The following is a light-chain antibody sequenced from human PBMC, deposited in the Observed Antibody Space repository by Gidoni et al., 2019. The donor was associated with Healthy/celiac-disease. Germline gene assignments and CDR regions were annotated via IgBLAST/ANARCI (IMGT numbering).Light chain of an antibody. Sequence: DIQMTQSPSTLSASVGDRVTITCRASQSISSWVAWYQQKPGKAPKLLIYKASSLESGVPSSFSGSGSGTEFTLTISSLQPDDFATYYCQQYNSYSYTFGQGTKLEIK. CDR3: QQYNSYSYT. J-gene: IGKJ2*01. CDR2: KAS. V-gene: IGKV1-5*03. CDR1: QSISSW.